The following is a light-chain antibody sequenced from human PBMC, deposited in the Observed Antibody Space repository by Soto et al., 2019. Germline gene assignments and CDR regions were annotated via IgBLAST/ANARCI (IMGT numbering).Light chain of an antibody. V-gene: IGKV3-15*01. Sequence: EIVMTQSPATLSVSPGERATLSCRASQSVSSNLAWYQQKPGQAPRLLIYGASTRATGIPARFRGSGSGTEFTLTISSLHSEAFAVYYCQQYNNWPPTWTFGQGNKVEIK. CDR2: GAS. J-gene: IGKJ1*01. CDR1: QSVSSN. CDR3: QQYNNWPPTWT.